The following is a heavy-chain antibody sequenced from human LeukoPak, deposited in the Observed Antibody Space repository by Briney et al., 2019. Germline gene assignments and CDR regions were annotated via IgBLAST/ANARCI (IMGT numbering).Heavy chain of an antibody. V-gene: IGHV1-8*01. D-gene: IGHD3-3*01. Sequence: ASVKVSRTASGYTFTSYDINWVRQATGQGLEWMGWMNPNSGNTGYAQKFQGRVTMTRNTSISTAYMELSSLRSEDTAVYYCARGRGGRFWSGYYCYWGQGTLVTVSS. CDR1: GYTFTSYD. CDR2: MNPNSGNT. J-gene: IGHJ4*02. CDR3: ARGRGGRFWSGYYCY.